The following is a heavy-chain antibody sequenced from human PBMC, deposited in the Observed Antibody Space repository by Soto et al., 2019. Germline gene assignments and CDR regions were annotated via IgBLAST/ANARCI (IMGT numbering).Heavy chain of an antibody. CDR1: GFTFSSYW. J-gene: IGHJ4*02. V-gene: IGHV3-7*04. Sequence: GGSLRLSCAASGFTFSSYWMTWVRQAPGKGLEWVANIKQDGSERSYVDSVKGRFTISRDNAKNSLYLQMNSLRAEDTAVYYCARDVSSMTTDFDYWGQGTLVTVSS. CDR2: IKQDGSER. D-gene: IGHD4-17*01. CDR3: ARDVSSMTTDFDY.